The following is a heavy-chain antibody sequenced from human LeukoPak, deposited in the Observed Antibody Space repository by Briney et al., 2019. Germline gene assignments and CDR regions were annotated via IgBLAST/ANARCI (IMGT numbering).Heavy chain of an antibody. CDR1: GFTFSSYA. Sequence: PGGSLRLSCAASGFTFSSYAMSWVRQAPGKGLEWVANIKQDGSEKYYVDSVKGRFTISRDNAKNSLYLQMNSLRAEDTAVYYCAGFYPLVGATTDPWGQGTLVTVSS. D-gene: IGHD1-26*01. J-gene: IGHJ5*02. CDR2: IKQDGSEK. V-gene: IGHV3-7*01. CDR3: AGFYPLVGATTDP.